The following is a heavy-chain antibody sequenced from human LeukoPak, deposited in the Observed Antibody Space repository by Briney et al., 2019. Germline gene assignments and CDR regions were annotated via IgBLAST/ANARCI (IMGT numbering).Heavy chain of an antibody. Sequence: SETLSLTCTVSGGSISSSSYYWGWIRQPPGKGLEWIGSIYYSGSTYYNPSLRSRVTISVDTSKNQFSLNLNSVTAADTAVYYCARGPQYYYDSSGPRYYFDYWGQGTLVTVSS. D-gene: IGHD3-22*01. CDR2: IYYSGST. V-gene: IGHV4-39*07. J-gene: IGHJ4*02. CDR1: GGSISSSSYY. CDR3: ARGPQYYYDSSGPRYYFDY.